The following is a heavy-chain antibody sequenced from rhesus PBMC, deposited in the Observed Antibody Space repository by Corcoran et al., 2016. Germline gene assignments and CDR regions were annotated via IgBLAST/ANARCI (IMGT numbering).Heavy chain of an antibody. CDR2: VYVCTRNT. J-gene: IGHJ5-2*02. CDR3: ARDVNTVTENSFDV. V-gene: IGHV4-76*01. D-gene: IGHD4-23*01. Sequence: QVRLQESGPGLVKPSETLSLTCAVSGHSISCTFAWNWISHSQWKGREWIGYVYVCTRNTTYNQSLRMPVTMSKDKARNQFSLRLTSMTDADTAIYYCARDVNTVTENSFDVWGRGLLVTVSS. CDR1: GHSISCTFA.